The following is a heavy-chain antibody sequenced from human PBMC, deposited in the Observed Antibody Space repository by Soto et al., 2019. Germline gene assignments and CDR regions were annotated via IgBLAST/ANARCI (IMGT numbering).Heavy chain of an antibody. CDR1: GGSFSGYY. D-gene: IGHD3-10*01. J-gene: IGHJ5*02. Sequence: PSETLSLTCAVYGGSFSGYYWSWIRQPPGKGLEWIGEINNSGSTNYNPSLKSRVTISVDTSKNQFSLKLSSVTAADTAVYYCARVRYYGSGSSPNWFDPWGQGTLVTVSS. CDR3: ARVRYYGSGSSPNWFDP. CDR2: INNSGST. V-gene: IGHV4-34*01.